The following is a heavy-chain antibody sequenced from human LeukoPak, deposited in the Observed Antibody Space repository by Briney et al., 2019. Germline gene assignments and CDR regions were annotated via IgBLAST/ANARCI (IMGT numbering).Heavy chain of an antibody. CDR1: GYTFTGYY. Sequence: ASVKVSCKASGYTFTGYYMHWVRQAPGQGLEWMGWINPNSGGTNYAQKLQGRVTMTTDTSTSTAYMELRSLRSDDTAVYYCARGINTGYSSSWYLYYFDYWGQGTLVTVSS. CDR2: INPNSGGT. V-gene: IGHV1-2*02. CDR3: ARGINTGYSSSWYLYYFDY. J-gene: IGHJ4*02. D-gene: IGHD6-13*01.